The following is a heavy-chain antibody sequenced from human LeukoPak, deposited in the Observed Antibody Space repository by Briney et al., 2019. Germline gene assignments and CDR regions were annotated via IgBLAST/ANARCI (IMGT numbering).Heavy chain of an antibody. Sequence: GGSLRLSCAASGFTFSTYNMSWVRQAPGKGLEWVSSITSSSSYIYYADSVKGRFTISRDNAKNSLYLQMNSLRAEDTAVYYCARLSLNTGSYFDYWGQGILVSVSS. CDR1: GFTFSTYN. D-gene: IGHD1-26*01. CDR3: ARLSLNTGSYFDY. CDR2: ITSSSSYI. J-gene: IGHJ4*02. V-gene: IGHV3-21*01.